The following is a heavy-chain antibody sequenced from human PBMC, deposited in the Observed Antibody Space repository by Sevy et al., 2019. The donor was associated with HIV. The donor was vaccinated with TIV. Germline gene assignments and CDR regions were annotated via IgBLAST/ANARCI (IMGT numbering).Heavy chain of an antibody. CDR1: GDGVSSNSAA. D-gene: IGHD6-19*01. V-gene: IGHV6-1*01. Sequence: SQTLSLTCAISGDGVSSNSAAWNWIRQSPSRGLEWLGRTYYRSKWYNDYAVSVKSRITINPDTSKNQFSLQLNSVSPEDTAVYYCARGYRPYSSGWLYYFDYWGQGTLVTVSS. CDR3: ARGYRPYSSGWLYYFDY. J-gene: IGHJ4*02. CDR2: TYYRSKWYN.